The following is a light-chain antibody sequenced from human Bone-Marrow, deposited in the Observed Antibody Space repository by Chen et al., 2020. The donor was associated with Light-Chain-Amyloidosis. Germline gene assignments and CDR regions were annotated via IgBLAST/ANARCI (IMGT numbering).Light chain of an antibody. J-gene: IGKJ4*01. CDR3: MQGTHWPLT. CDR2: KVS. Sequence: DVVMTQSPLSLPVTLGQPASISCRSTQSLVNIDGNTYLSWFQQRPGQSPRHLIYKVSNRDVGVPDRFSGSGSGTDFTLKISRVEAEDVGVYYCMQGTHWPLTFGGGTNVEIK. V-gene: IGKV2-30*01. CDR1: QSLVNIDGNTY.